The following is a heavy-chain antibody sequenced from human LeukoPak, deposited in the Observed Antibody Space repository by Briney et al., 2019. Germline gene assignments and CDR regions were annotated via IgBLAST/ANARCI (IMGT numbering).Heavy chain of an antibody. CDR2: IIPMFGTS. Sequence: SVKVSCKASGGTFSSHALSWVRQAPGQGLEWMGGIIPMFGTSSYAQKFHGRVTITADESTSTAYMELSSLRAEDTAVYYCARDLARSSPSPVFWSGYIDVWGKGTTVTVSS. CDR1: GGTFSSHA. CDR3: ARDLARSSPSPVFWSGYIDV. V-gene: IGHV1-69*13. J-gene: IGHJ6*04. D-gene: IGHD3-3*01.